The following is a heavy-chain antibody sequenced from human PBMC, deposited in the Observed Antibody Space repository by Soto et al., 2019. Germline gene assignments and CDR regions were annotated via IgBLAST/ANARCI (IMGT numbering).Heavy chain of an antibody. CDR3: AKVHGSEYFFEY. CDR1: GFTFSVYA. J-gene: IGHJ4*02. D-gene: IGHD3-9*01. CDR2: ISNTGGAT. V-gene: IGHV3-23*01. Sequence: EVQLLESGGGLEQPEGSLRLSCAASGFTFSVYAMGWVRQAPGKGLEWVSLISNTGGATFYADSVKGRLTISRDNSKNTLYLQMNSLRADDTAVYFCAKVHGSEYFFEYWGQGTLVTVSS.